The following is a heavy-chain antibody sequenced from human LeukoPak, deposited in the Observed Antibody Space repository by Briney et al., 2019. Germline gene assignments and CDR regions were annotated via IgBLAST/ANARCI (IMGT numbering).Heavy chain of an antibody. CDR1: GGTFSSYA. Sequence: RASVTVSCKASGGTFSSYAISWVRQAPGQGLEWMGGIIPIFGTANYAQKFQGRVTITADESTSTAYMELSSLRSEDTAVYYCASQYRLYCSSTSCQSHWFDPWGQGTLVTVSS. V-gene: IGHV1-69*13. CDR2: IIPIFGTA. D-gene: IGHD2-2*01. CDR3: ASQYRLYCSSTSCQSHWFDP. J-gene: IGHJ5*02.